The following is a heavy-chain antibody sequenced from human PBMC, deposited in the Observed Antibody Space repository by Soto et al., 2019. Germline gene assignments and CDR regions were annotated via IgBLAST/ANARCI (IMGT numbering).Heavy chain of an antibody. V-gene: IGHV1-58*01. CDR3: AADALHYYDSSGYYLAYYGMDV. Sequence: PVKGYCKASGLTFTSSPVQWVLKARGQRLEWIGWIVVGSGNTNYAQKFQERVTITRDMSTSTAYMELSSLRSEDTAVYYCAADALHYYDSSGYYLAYYGMDVWGQGTTVTVSS. J-gene: IGHJ6*02. CDR2: IVVGSGNT. D-gene: IGHD3-22*01. CDR1: GLTFTSSP.